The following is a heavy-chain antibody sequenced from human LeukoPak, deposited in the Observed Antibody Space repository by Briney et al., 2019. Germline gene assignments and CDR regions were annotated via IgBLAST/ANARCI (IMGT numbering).Heavy chain of an antibody. V-gene: IGHV3-7*01. CDR2: IKQDGSEK. CDR3: AGTYSSGWYQFDY. CDR1: GFTFSSYW. D-gene: IGHD6-19*01. J-gene: IGHJ4*02. Sequence: GGFLRLSCAASGFTFSSYWMSWVRQAPGKGLEWVANIKQDGSEKYYVDSVKGRFTISRDNAKNSLYLQMNSLRAEDTAVYYCAGTYSSGWYQFDYWGQGTLVTVSS.